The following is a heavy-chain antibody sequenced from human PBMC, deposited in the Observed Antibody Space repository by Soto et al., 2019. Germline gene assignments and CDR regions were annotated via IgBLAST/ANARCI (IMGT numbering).Heavy chain of an antibody. J-gene: IGHJ6*02. CDR2: IIPLFRTP. Sequence: QVQLVQSGAEMKEPGSSVKVSCKTSGGTFSSSAISWLRQAPGQGLEWMGGIIPLFRTPEYAQKFQGRDTIAADESTITAYMELSSLRSEDTAVYYCARDNDRLQLGGNYYYILDVWGQGTTITVSS. CDR3: ARDNDRLQLGGNYYYILDV. V-gene: IGHV1-69*12. D-gene: IGHD4-4*01. CDR1: GGTFSSSA.